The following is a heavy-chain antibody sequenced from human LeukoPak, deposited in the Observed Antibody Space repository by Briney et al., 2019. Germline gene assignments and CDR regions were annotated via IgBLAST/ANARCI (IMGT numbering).Heavy chain of an antibody. Sequence: GGSLRLSCVASRFTFSNYWMSWVRQAPGKGLEWVANINQDGSKKRYADSMKGRFTISRDNAKESLYLQLNSLRAEDAAVYYCAKWGPYCVGDYCPALDSWGQGTLVTVSS. J-gene: IGHJ4*02. CDR1: RFTFSNYW. V-gene: IGHV3-7*01. CDR3: AKWGPYCVGDYCPALDS. CDR2: INQDGSKK. D-gene: IGHD2-21*02.